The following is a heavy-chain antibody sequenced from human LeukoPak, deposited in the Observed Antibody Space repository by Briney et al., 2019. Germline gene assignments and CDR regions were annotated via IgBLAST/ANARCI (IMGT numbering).Heavy chain of an antibody. CDR3: AKTQGYCSSTSCYVDGMDV. Sequence: GGSPRLSCAASGFTFSSYAMSWVRQAPGKGLEWVSAISGSGGSTYYADSVKGRFTISRDNSKNTLYLQMNSLRAEDTAVYYCAKTQGYCSSTSCYVDGMDVWGQGTTVTVSS. D-gene: IGHD2-2*01. CDR1: GFTFSSYA. CDR2: ISGSGGST. J-gene: IGHJ6*02. V-gene: IGHV3-23*01.